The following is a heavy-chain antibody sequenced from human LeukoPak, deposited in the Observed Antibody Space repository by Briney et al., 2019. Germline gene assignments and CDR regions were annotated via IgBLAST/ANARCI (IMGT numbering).Heavy chain of an antibody. J-gene: IGHJ3*02. CDR2: IYTSGST. CDR3: ARDLEMARDLVAFGI. CDR1: GGSISSGSYY. V-gene: IGHV4-61*02. Sequence: PSETLSLTCTVSGGSISSGSYYWSWIRQPAGKGLEWIGRIYTSGSTNYNPSLKSRVTISVDTSKNQFSLKLSSVTAADTAVYYCARDLEMARDLVAFGIWGQGTMVTVSS. D-gene: IGHD5-24*01.